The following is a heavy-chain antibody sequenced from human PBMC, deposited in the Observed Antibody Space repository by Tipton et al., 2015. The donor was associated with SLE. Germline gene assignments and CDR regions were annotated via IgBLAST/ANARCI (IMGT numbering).Heavy chain of an antibody. V-gene: IGHV3-23*01. CDR2: ISGRGSSR. D-gene: IGHD4-17*01. Sequence: GSLRLSCAASGFTFSNYAMNWVRQPPGKGLEWVSVISGRGSSRNYADSVKGRFTISRDNSKNTLYVQMNSLIVADTAIYYCAKDRYGDPGGAFDSWGQGTLVTVSS. CDR1: GFTFSNYA. CDR3: AKDRYGDPGGAFDS. J-gene: IGHJ4*02.